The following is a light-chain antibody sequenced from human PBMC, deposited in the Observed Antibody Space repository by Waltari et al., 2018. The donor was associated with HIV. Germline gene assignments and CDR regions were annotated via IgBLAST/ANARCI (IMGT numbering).Light chain of an antibody. CDR1: QSISNN. J-gene: IGKJ4*01. CDR3: QQYKTWPLT. CDR2: GAS. V-gene: IGKV3-15*01. Sequence: EIVMTQSPAPLSVSPGDRLTLSCRAGQSISNNLAWYQQKPGQAPRLLIFGASTRATGVPARFSGSGSGTEFTLTISSLQSEDFAIYFCQQYKTWPLTFGGGTKVEIK.